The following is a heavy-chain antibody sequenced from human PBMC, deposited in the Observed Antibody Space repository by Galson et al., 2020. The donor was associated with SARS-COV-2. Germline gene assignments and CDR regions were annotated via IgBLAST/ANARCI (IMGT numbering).Heavy chain of an antibody. CDR1: GFTFSNYA. CDR3: AKVTRIGMNMDFDS. CDR2: ISGSDTNT. J-gene: IGHJ4*02. V-gene: IGHV3-23*01. D-gene: IGHD2-2*03. Sequence: GGSLRLSCAGSGFTFSNYAMSWVRQAPGKGLEWVSAISGSDTNTYYANSVKGRFTISRDNSKNTLYLQMNSLRAEDTAVYYCAKVTRIGMNMDFDSWGQGTLVTVSS.